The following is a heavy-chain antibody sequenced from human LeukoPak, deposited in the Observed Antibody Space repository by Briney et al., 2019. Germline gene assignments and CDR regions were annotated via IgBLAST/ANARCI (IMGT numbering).Heavy chain of an antibody. Sequence: GGSLRLSCAASEFTFSSYAMSWVRQAPGKGLEWVSAISGSGGSTYYADSVKGRFTISRDNSKNTLYVQMNSLRAEDTAVYYCAKVSSGAAACTGWFDPWGQGTLVTVSS. CDR1: EFTFSSYA. CDR2: ISGSGGST. J-gene: IGHJ5*02. CDR3: AKVSSGAAACTGWFDP. V-gene: IGHV3-23*01. D-gene: IGHD6-13*01.